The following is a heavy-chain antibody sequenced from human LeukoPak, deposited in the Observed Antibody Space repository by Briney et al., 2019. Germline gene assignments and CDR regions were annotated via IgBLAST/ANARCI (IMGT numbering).Heavy chain of an antibody. V-gene: IGHV3-7*01. CDR2: IKQDGSEK. J-gene: IGHJ4*02. CDR3: ARDEIYYDILTGYRHFDY. D-gene: IGHD3-9*01. CDR1: GFTFSSYG. Sequence: HPGGSLRLSCAASGFTFSSYGMSWVRQAPGKGLEWVANIKQDGSEKKYLDSVKGRFTISRDNAKNSMYLQMNSLRAEDTAVYYCARDEIYYDILTGYRHFDYWGQGTLVTVFS.